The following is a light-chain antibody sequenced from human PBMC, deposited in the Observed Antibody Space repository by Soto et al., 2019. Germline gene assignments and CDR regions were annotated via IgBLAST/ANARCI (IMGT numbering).Light chain of an antibody. J-gene: IGLJ1*01. Sequence: QSVLTQPASVSGSPGQSITISCTGTSSDVGGYNYVSWYQQHPGKAPKLMIYDVSHRPSGVSNRFSGSKSGNTASLTISRLQADDEADYHCSSYTSSSTLEVFGTGTKVTVL. CDR1: SSDVGGYNY. V-gene: IGLV2-14*01. CDR3: SSYTSSSTLEV. CDR2: DVS.